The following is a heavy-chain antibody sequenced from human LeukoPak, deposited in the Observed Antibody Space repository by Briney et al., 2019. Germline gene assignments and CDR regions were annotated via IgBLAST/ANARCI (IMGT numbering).Heavy chain of an antibody. V-gene: IGHV4-61*01. J-gene: IGHJ4*02. Sequence: SETLSLTCTVSGGSVSSGIDYWSWIRQPPGKGLEWIGHISYSGSTNYNPSLKSRVTISLDTSKNQLSLKLSSVTTADTAVYYCARGQAALWFGELWGQGTLVTVSS. CDR2: ISYSGST. D-gene: IGHD3-10*01. CDR3: ARGQAALWFGEL. CDR1: GGSVSSGIDY.